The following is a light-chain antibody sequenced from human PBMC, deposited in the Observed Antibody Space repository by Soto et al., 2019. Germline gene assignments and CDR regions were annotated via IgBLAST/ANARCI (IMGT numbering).Light chain of an antibody. CDR1: QNGDSY. Sequence: EIVLTQSPATLSLSPGERATLSCRASQNGDSYLTWYQQKPGQGPRLLIYDVSKRATGIPVRFSGSGSGTDFTLTISSLEPEDVAIYYCQQRRNWPLTFGGGTKVEIK. V-gene: IGKV3-11*01. J-gene: IGKJ4*01. CDR3: QQRRNWPLT. CDR2: DVS.